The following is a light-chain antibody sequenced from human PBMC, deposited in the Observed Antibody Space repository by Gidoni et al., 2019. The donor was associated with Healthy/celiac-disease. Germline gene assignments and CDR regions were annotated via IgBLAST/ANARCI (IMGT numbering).Light chain of an antibody. CDR3: QAWDSSTVV. CDR1: NLGDKY. J-gene: IGLJ2*01. CDR2: QDS. Sequence: SYELTQPPSVSVSPGQTASITCSGDNLGDKYACWYQQKPGQSPVLVIYQDSKRPSGIPELFSGSNSGNTVTLTISGPQAMDEADYCCQAWDSSTVVFGGGTKLTVL. V-gene: IGLV3-1*01.